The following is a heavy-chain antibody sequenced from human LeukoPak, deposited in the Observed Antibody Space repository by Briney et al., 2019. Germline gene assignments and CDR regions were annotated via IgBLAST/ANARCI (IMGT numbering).Heavy chain of an antibody. V-gene: IGHV3-21*01. J-gene: IGHJ3*02. D-gene: IGHD3-22*01. CDR1: GFTFSSYS. CDR3: AREYDDSSGLDAFDI. CDR2: ISSSSSYI. Sequence: GGSLRLSCAASGFTFSSYSMNWVCQAPGKGLEWVSSISSSSSYIYYADSVKGRFTISRDNAKNSLYLQMNSLRAEDTAVYYCAREYDDSSGLDAFDIWGQGTMVTVSS.